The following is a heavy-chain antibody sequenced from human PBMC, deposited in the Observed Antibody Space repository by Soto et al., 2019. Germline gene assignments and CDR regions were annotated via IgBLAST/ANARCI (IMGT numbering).Heavy chain of an antibody. Sequence: ASVKVSCKASGYTLSSYALHWVRQAPGQRLEWMGWINAANGNVKYSQKFQGRVTITRDTSASTAYMELSSLRSEDTAVYYCARAVGQFDPWGQGTLVTSPQ. CDR1: GYTLSSYA. J-gene: IGHJ5*02. V-gene: IGHV1-3*01. CDR3: ARAVGQFDP. CDR2: INAANGNV. D-gene: IGHD6-19*01.